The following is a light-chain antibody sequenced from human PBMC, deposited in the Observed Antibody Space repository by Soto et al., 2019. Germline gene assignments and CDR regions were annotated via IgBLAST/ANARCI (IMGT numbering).Light chain of an antibody. V-gene: IGKV3-15*01. CDR3: QHYCNWPPGGT. Sequence: IVITQSPASLSVSPGGRATLSCRASQSVSRNLAWYQQKPGQAPSLLIFDASTRATGVPARFSGSGSGTDFTLTISSLQSEDFAVYDCQHYCNWPPGGTFGHGTKVEI. J-gene: IGKJ1*01. CDR2: DAS. CDR1: QSVSRN.